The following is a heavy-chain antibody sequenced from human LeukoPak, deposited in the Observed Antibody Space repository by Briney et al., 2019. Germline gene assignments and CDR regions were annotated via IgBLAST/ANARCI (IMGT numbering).Heavy chain of an antibody. J-gene: IGHJ4*02. CDR2: ISFDGGNK. CDR1: GFTFSSYA. Sequence: GGSLRLSCAASGFTFSSYAMHWVRQAPGKGLEWVAVISFDGGNKYYADSVKGRFSISRDNSKNTLYLQMNSLRAEDTAVYYCARHPPDSGSAHYFDYWGQGTLVTVSS. V-gene: IGHV3-30*14. CDR3: ARHPPDSGSAHYFDY. D-gene: IGHD1-26*01.